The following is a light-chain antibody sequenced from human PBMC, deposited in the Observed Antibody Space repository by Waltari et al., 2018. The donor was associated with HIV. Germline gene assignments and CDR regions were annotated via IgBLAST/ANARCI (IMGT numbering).Light chain of an antibody. J-gene: IGLJ3*02. CDR3: SSYTSINSWV. CDR2: DVS. V-gene: IGLV2-14*03. CDR1: SSDVGGYNY. Sequence: QSALTQPASVSGSPGQSITISCTGTSSDVGGYNYVSWYQQHPGKAPKLMIFDVSNRPSGVSNCFSGSKSGNTASLSISGLQAEDEADYYCSSYTSINSWVFRTGTKLTVL.